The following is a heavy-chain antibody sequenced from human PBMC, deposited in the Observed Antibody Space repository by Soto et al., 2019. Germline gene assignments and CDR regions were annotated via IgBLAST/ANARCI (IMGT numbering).Heavy chain of an antibody. J-gene: IGHJ6*02. Sequence: SETLSLTCAVYGGSFSGYYWSWIRQPPGKGLEWIGEINHSGSTNYNPSLKSRVTISVDTSKNQFSLKLSSVTAADTAVYYCARGLRYYYDSSGTKAPYYYYGMDVWGQGTTVT. CDR3: ARGLRYYYDSSGTKAPYYYYGMDV. CDR1: GGSFSGYY. D-gene: IGHD3-22*01. V-gene: IGHV4-34*01. CDR2: INHSGST.